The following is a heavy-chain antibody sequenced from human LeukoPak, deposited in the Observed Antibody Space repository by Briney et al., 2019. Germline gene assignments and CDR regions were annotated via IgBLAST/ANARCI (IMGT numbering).Heavy chain of an antibody. J-gene: IGHJ4*02. Sequence: GRSLRLSCAASGFTFSSYGMHWVRQAPGEGLEWVAVIWYDGSNEYYADSVKGRFTISRDNSKNTLYLQMNSLSAEDTAVYYCARDPEGRDGFYWGQGTLVTVSS. CDR2: IWYDGSNE. CDR1: GFTFSSYG. D-gene: IGHD5-24*01. CDR3: ARDPEGRDGFY. V-gene: IGHV3-33*01.